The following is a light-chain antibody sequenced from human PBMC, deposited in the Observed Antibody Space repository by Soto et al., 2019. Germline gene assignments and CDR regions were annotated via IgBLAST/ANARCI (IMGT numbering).Light chain of an antibody. V-gene: IGKV3-20*01. CDR2: GAS. CDR1: QSVTSNY. CDR3: QQYGSSPAT. J-gene: IGKJ2*01. Sequence: EIVLTQSPGTLSLSPGERATLSCRASQSVTSNYLAWYQQKPGQAPGLLIYGASSRPTGIPDRFSGSGSGTDFTLTISRLEPEDFAVYYCQQYGSSPATFGQGTKLEIK.